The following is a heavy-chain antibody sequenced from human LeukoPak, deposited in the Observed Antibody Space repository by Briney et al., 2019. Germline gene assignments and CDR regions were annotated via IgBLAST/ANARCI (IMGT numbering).Heavy chain of an antibody. Sequence: PSETLSLTCTVSGGSISSTSYFWGWIRQPPGKGLEWIGSIYYSGSTYYNPSLKSRVTISVDTSKNQFSLKLSSVTAADTAVYYCARDGGCSSSWDLTNWFDPWGQGTLVTVSS. V-gene: IGHV4-39*07. CDR3: ARDGGCSSSWDLTNWFDP. D-gene: IGHD6-13*01. CDR2: IYYSGST. CDR1: GGSISSTSYF. J-gene: IGHJ5*02.